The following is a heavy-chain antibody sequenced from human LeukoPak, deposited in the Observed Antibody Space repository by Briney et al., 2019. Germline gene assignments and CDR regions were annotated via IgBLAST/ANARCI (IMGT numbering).Heavy chain of an antibody. CDR3: ARLGDIVVVPAAIPDY. Sequence: SETLSLTCTVSGGSISSSSYCWGWIRQPPGKGLEWIGSIYYSGSTYYNPSLKSRVTISVDTSKNQFSLKLSSVTAADTAVYYCARLGDIVVVPAAIPDYWGQGTLVTVSS. CDR2: IYYSGST. D-gene: IGHD2-2*02. CDR1: GGSISSSSYC. V-gene: IGHV4-39*01. J-gene: IGHJ4*02.